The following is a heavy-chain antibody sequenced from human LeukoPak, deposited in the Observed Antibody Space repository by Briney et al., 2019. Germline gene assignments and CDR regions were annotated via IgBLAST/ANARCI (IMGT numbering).Heavy chain of an antibody. V-gene: IGHV5-51*01. Sequence: GESLKISCKGSGYSFTSYWIGWVRQMPGKGLEWMGIIYPGDSGTRYSPSFQGQVTISADKSISTAYLQWSSLKASDTAMYYCARHLAGDSPVVDIWGQGTMVTVSS. J-gene: IGHJ3*02. CDR3: ARHLAGDSPVVDI. CDR2: IYPGDSGT. D-gene: IGHD4-17*01. CDR1: GYSFTSYW.